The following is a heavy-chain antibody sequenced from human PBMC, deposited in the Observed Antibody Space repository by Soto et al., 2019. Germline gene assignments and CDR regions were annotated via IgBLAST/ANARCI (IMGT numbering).Heavy chain of an antibody. CDR2: IGTLFDR. V-gene: IGHV3-13*01. D-gene: IGHD1-1*01. Sequence: PXGSLRLSSVASGVNFETHDMHWVRQVTGKGLEWVAGIGTLFDRFYPDSVKGRLTISRENAKTSVFLQMNKLRTGDTGIYYCARGRSNDFVSSPPPMFDPRGQGTLVTVSS. J-gene: IGHJ5*02. CDR1: GVNFETHD. CDR3: ARGRSNDFVSSPPPMFDP.